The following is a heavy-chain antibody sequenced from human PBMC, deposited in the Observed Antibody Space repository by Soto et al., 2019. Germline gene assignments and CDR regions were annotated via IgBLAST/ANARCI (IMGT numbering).Heavy chain of an antibody. D-gene: IGHD6-6*01. CDR3: ARGGSSSDNGMDV. CDR2: ISSGSITI. CDR1: GFTFSSYS. Sequence: EVQLVESGGGLVQPGGSLRLSCAASGFTFSSYSMNWVRQAPGKGLEWVSYISSGSITIYYADSVKGRFTISRDNAKNSLYLQMNSLRDEVTAVYYCARGGSSSDNGMDVWGQGTTVTVSS. V-gene: IGHV3-48*02. J-gene: IGHJ6*02.